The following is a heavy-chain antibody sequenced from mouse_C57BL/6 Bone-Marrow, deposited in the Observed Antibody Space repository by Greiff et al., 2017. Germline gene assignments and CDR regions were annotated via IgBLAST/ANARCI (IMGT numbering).Heavy chain of an antibody. V-gene: IGHV1-54*01. CDR3: ARVIYYYGSSYVYWYFDV. D-gene: IGHD1-1*01. CDR2: INPGSGGT. CDR1: GYAFTNYL. Sequence: QVQLQQSGAELVRPGTSVKVSCKASGYAFTNYLIEWVKQRPGQGLEWIGVINPGSGGTNYNEKLKGKATLTADKSSSTAYMQLSSLTSEDSAVYFCARVIYYYGSSYVYWYFDVWGTGTTVTVSS. J-gene: IGHJ1*03.